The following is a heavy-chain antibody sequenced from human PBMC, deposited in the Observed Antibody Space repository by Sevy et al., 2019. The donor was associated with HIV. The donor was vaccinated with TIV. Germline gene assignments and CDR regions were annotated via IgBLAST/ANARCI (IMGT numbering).Heavy chain of an antibody. CDR3: ATLSVSHYDFWSGYTYYYGMDV. D-gene: IGHD3-3*01. CDR2: IYYSGST. CDR1: GVSISSDNYY. J-gene: IGHJ6*02. V-gene: IGHV4-39*01. Sequence: SETLSLTCTVSGVSISSDNYYWAWIRQPPGKGLEWIGSIYYSGSTYYNPSLKSRVTISVDTSKNQFSLKLSSVTAADTVMYCCATLSVSHYDFWSGYTYYYGMDVWGQGTTVTVSS.